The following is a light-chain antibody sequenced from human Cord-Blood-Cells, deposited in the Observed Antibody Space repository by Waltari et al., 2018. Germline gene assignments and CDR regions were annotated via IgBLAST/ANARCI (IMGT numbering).Light chain of an antibody. Sequence: QSALTQPASVSGSPGQSITISCTGTSSDVGGYNYVSWYQQHPGKAPKLMSDEVSKRPSGVSNRCSGAKAGNTASLTISGLQAEDEADYYCSSYTSSSTVVFGGGTKLTVL. J-gene: IGLJ2*01. V-gene: IGLV2-14*01. CDR3: SSYTSSSTVV. CDR2: EVS. CDR1: SSDVGGYNY.